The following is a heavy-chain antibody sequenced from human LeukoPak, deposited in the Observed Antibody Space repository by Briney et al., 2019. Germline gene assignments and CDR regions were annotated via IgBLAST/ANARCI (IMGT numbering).Heavy chain of an antibody. CDR2: ISSSSSTI. V-gene: IGHV3-48*01. CDR1: GFTFSSYS. CDR3: ASSCGGDCYPNYYYYMDV. Sequence: GGSLRLSCAASGFTFSSYSMNWVRQAPGKGLEWVSYISSSSSTIYYADSVKGRFTISRDNAKNSLYLQMNSLRAEGTAVYYCASSCGGDCYPNYYYYMDVWGKGTTVTVSS. J-gene: IGHJ6*03. D-gene: IGHD2-21*01.